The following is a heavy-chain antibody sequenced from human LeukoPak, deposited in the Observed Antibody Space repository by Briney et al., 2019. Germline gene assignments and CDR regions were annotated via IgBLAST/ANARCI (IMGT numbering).Heavy chain of an antibody. CDR3: ARGLVNYGDPQDYFDY. J-gene: IGHJ4*02. CDR2: INPNSGGT. Sequence: GASVKVSCKASGYTFTGYYMHWVRQAPGQGLEWMGWINPNSGGTNYAQKFQGKVTMTRDTSISTAYMELSRLRSDDTAVYYCARGLVNYGDPQDYFDYWGQGTLVTVSS. D-gene: IGHD4-17*01. CDR1: GYTFTGYY. V-gene: IGHV1-2*02.